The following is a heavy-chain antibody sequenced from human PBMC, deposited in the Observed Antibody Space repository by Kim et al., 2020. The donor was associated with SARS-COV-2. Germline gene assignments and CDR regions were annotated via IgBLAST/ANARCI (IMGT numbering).Heavy chain of an antibody. D-gene: IGHD4-4*01. J-gene: IGHJ3*02. CDR1: GFTFSSYW. Sequence: GGSLRLSCAASGFTFSSYWMHWVRQAPGKWLVWVSRINSDGTTTTYADSVKGRFTISRDNAKSTLYLQMNSLSAEDTAVYYCTRDERITVISPGAFDMWGQGTMVTVSS. CDR2: INSDGTTT. CDR3: TRDERITVISPGAFDM. V-gene: IGHV3-74*01.